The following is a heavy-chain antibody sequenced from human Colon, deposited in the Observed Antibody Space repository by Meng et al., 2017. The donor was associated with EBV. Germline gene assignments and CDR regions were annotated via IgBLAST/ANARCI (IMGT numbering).Heavy chain of an antibody. CDR1: GGSLSSRNW. D-gene: IGHD2-21*02. CDR2: IYHSGST. Sequence: GHLQESGPGLWKPAGLLSLTCAVSGGSLSSRNWWSWVRQPPGQGLEWIGEIYHSGSTNYNPSLKSRVTVSVDESKNQFSLRLSSVPAADTAVYYCARVGAYCGGDCYHPRWGQGTLVTVSS. CDR3: ARVGAYCGGDCYHPR. J-gene: IGHJ4*02. V-gene: IGHV4-4*02.